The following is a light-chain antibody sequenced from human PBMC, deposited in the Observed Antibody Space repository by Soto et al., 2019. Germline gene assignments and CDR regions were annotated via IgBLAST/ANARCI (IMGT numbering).Light chain of an antibody. CDR2: DAS. CDR1: QSITSNY. CDR3: QQYGSSPRT. Sequence: FVLTQSPCTLSLSPGERATLYCRASQSITSNYLAWYQQKPGQAPRLLIYDASNRATGIPARFSGSGSGTDFTLTISSLEPEDFAVYYCQQYGSSPRTFGQGTKVDI. J-gene: IGKJ1*01. V-gene: IGKV3-20*01.